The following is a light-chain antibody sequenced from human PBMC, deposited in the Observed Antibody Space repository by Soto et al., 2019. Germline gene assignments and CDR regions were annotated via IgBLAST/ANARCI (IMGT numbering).Light chain of an antibody. J-gene: IGKJ3*01. CDR2: KAS. Sequence: DIQMTQSPSTLSGSVGDRVTITCRASQTISSWLAWYQQKPGKAPKLLIYKASTLKSGVPSRFSGSGSGTEFTLTISSLQPDDFATYYCQTYYSGLFTFGPGTKVDIK. V-gene: IGKV1-5*03. CDR3: QTYYSGLFT. CDR1: QTISSW.